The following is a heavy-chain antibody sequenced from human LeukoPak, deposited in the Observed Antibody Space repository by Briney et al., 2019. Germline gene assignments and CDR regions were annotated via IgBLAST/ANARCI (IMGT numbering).Heavy chain of an antibody. Sequence: SETLSLTCTVSGGSISSSTYYWGWIRQPPGKGLEWIGSLYYSGSTYYNPSLKSRVTMSVDTSKNQFSLNLRSVTAADTAVYYCARHLWAGSYPFDYWGQGTLVTVSS. CDR2: LYYSGST. J-gene: IGHJ4*02. D-gene: IGHD1-26*01. V-gene: IGHV4-39*01. CDR3: ARHLWAGSYPFDY. CDR1: GGSISSSTYY.